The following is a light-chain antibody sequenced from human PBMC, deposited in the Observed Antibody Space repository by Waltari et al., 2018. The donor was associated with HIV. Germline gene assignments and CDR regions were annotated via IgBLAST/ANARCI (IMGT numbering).Light chain of an antibody. CDR3: QQSYSTPLGFT. J-gene: IGKJ3*01. CDR1: QSISSY. CDR2: AAS. V-gene: IGKV1-39*01. Sequence: DIQMTQSPSSLSASVGDRVTIPCRASQSISSYLNWYQQKPGKAPKLLIYAASSLQSGVPSRFSGSGSGTDFTLTISSLQPEDFATYYCQQSYSTPLGFTFGPGTKVDIK.